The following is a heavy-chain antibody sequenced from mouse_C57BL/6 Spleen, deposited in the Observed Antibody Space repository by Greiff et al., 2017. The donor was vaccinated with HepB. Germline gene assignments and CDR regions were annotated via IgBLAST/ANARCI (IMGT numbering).Heavy chain of an antibody. V-gene: IGHV1-18*01. D-gene: IGHD2-3*01. CDR2: INPNNGGT. J-gene: IGHJ4*01. CDR1: GYTFTDYN. CDR3: ARWLLPYYAMDY. Sequence: EVQLQQSGPELVKPGASVKIPCKASGYTFTDYNMDWVKQSHGKSLEWIGDINPNNGGTTYNQTFKGKATLTVDKSSSTAYMELRSLTSEDTAVYYCARWLLPYYAMDYWGQGTSVTVSA.